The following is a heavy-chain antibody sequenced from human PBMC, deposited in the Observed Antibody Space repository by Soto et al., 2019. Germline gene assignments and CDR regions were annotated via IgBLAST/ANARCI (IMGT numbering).Heavy chain of an antibody. Sequence: EVQLVESGGGLVQPGGSLRLSCAASGFTFSSYEMNWVRQAPGKGLEWVSYISSSGSTIYYADSVKGRFTISGDNAKNSLSLQMNSLRAEDTAVYYCAREVQNSIYYYYGMDVWSQGTTITVSS. J-gene: IGHJ6*02. CDR3: AREVQNSIYYYYGMDV. CDR1: GFTFSSYE. CDR2: ISSSGSTI. D-gene: IGHD1-1*01. V-gene: IGHV3-48*03.